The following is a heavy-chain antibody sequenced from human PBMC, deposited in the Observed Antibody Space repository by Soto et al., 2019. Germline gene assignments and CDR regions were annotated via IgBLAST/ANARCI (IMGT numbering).Heavy chain of an antibody. V-gene: IGHV3-30*03. J-gene: IGHJ4*02. CDR3: GRPNQITLVVPAIMY. CDR1: GFIFSAYG. CDR2: ISPDGTNK. D-gene: IGHD2-21*02. Sequence: GGSLRLSCSPSGFIFSAYGIHWVRQAPGKGLEWVALISPDGTNKYYADSVKGRFTISRDTSKNTVYLQMNSLRAEDTALYYCGRPNQITLVVPAIMYWGQGTLVTVSS.